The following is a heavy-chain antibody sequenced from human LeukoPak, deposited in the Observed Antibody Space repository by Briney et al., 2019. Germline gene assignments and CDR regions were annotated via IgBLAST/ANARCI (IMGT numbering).Heavy chain of an antibody. Sequence: GGSLRLSCAASGFTFSSYAMSWVRQAPGKGLEWVSVISGSGRSTYYADSVKGRFTISRDNSKNTLYLQMNSLRAEDTAVYYCARARLATGYYFDCWGQGTLVTVSS. CDR3: ARARLATGYYFDC. CDR1: GFTFSSYA. V-gene: IGHV3-23*01. D-gene: IGHD3-9*01. J-gene: IGHJ4*02. CDR2: ISGSGRST.